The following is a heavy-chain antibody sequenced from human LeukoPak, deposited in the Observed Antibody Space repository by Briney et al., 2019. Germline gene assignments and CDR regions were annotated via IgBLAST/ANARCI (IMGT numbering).Heavy chain of an antibody. V-gene: IGHV1-2*02. D-gene: IGHD3-22*01. CDR3: ARDGVGYYDSSGYYYFQH. Sequence: GASVTVSSTASGYTFTGYYMHWVRQAPGQGLEWMGWINPNSGGTNYAQKFQGRVTMTRDTSISTAYMELSRLRSDDTAVYYCARDGVGYYDSSGYYYFQHWGQGTLVTVSS. CDR2: INPNSGGT. CDR1: GYTFTGYY. J-gene: IGHJ1*01.